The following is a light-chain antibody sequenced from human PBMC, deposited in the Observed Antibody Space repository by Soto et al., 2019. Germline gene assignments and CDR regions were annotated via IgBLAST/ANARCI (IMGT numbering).Light chain of an antibody. CDR2: GAA. CDR1: QSVSNSY. CDR3: QQYGSSPPIT. V-gene: IGKV3-20*01. Sequence: EIVLTQSPGTLSSSPGERATLSCRASQSVSNSYLAWYQQKPGQAPRLLIYGAATRATGIPDRFSGSGSGTDFILTISRLEPEDFAVYYCQQYGSSPPITFGQGTRLEIK. J-gene: IGKJ5*01.